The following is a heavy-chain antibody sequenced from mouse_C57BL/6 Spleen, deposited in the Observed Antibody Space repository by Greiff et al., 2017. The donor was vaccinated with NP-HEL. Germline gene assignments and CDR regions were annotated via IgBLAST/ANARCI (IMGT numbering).Heavy chain of an antibody. CDR1: GYTFTSYW. Sequence: QVQLQQPGAELVKPGASVKLSCKASGYTFTSYWMHWVKQRPGQGLEWIGMIHPNSGSTNYNEKFKSKATLTVDKSSSTAYMQLSSLTSEDSAVYYCARGSSYGVNYFDYWGQGTTLTVSS. V-gene: IGHV1-64*01. CDR3: ARGSSYGVNYFDY. J-gene: IGHJ2*01. D-gene: IGHD1-1*01. CDR2: IHPNSGST.